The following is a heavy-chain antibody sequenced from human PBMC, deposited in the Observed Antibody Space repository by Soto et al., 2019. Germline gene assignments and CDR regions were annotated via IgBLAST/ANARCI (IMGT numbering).Heavy chain of an antibody. D-gene: IGHD3-3*01. J-gene: IGHJ4*02. CDR1: GGSLGSTSYY. CDR3: AAYDFLTFYSPQSSFDY. V-gene: IGHV4-39*02. Sequence: PSETLSLTCTVSGGSLGSTSYYWGWIRQPPGKGLEWIGSIYYSGNTYYNPSLQSRVAMSIDTSNNHFSLQLRSATAADTAVYFCAAYDFLTFYSPQSSFDYWGQGALVTVSS. CDR2: IYYSGNT.